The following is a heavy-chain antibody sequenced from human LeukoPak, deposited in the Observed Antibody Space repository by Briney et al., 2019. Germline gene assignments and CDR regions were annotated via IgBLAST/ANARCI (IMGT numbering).Heavy chain of an antibody. Sequence: SETLSLTCTVSGGSISSYYWSWLRQPPGKGLEWIGYIYYSGSTNYNPSLESRVNNPVDTSKNQFSLKLSAVTAADTAVYYCARVRGVQGMSLGYSYGRSKYYMDVGGKGTTVTVSS. CDR2: IYYSGST. CDR1: GGSISSYY. J-gene: IGHJ6*03. V-gene: IGHV4-59*01. D-gene: IGHD5-18*01. CDR3: ARVRGVQGMSLGYSYGRSKYYMDV.